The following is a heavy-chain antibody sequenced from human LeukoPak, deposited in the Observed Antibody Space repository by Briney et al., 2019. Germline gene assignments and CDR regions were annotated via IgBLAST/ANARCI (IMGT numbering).Heavy chain of an antibody. J-gene: IGHJ4*02. D-gene: IGHD3-22*01. V-gene: IGHV1-69*05. Sequence: GASVKVSCKASGGTFSSYAISWVRQAPGQGLEWMGGIIPIFGTANYAQKFQGRVTITTDESTSTAYMELSSLRSEDTAVYYCARGPYYYDSSPSFFDYWGQGTLVTVSS. CDR1: GGTFSSYA. CDR3: ARGPYYYDSSPSFFDY. CDR2: IIPIFGTA.